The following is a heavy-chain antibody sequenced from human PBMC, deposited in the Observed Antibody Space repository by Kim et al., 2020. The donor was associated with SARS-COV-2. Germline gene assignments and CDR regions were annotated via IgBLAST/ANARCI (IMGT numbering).Heavy chain of an antibody. CDR1: GGSISSYY. D-gene: IGHD2-15*01. CDR2: IYYSGST. Sequence: SETLSLTCTVSGGSISSYYWSWIRQPPGKGLEWIGYIYYSGSTNYNPSLKSRVTISVDTSKNQFSLKLSSVTAADTAVYYCARLNLGYVAYGMDVWGQGTTVTVSS. CDR3: ARLNLGYVAYGMDV. V-gene: IGHV4-59*08. J-gene: IGHJ6*02.